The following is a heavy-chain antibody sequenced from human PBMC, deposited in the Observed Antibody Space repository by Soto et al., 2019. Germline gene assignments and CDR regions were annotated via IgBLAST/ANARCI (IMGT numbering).Heavy chain of an antibody. V-gene: IGHV1-18*01. Sequence: ASVKVSCKASGYTFTSYAIHWLRQAPGQGLDCMGWINAYNGNTNYAQKLQGRVTMTTDTSTSTAYMELRSLRSDDTAVYYCARDVGYGLIDYWGQGTLVTVSS. CDR2: INAYNGNT. D-gene: IGHD5-18*01. CDR3: ARDVGYGLIDY. CDR1: GYTFTSYA. J-gene: IGHJ4*02.